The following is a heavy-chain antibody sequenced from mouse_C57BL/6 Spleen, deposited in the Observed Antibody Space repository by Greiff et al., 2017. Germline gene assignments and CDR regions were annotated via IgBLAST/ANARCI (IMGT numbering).Heavy chain of an antibody. J-gene: IGHJ2*01. V-gene: IGHV1-81*01. D-gene: IGHD1-1*01. CDR1: GYTFTSYG. Sequence: QVHVKQSGAELARPGASVKLSCKASGYTFTSYGISWVKQRTGQGLEWIGDIYPGSGSTNYNEKFKSKATLTVDTSSSTAYMQLSSLTSEDSAVYYCAREVVADYWGQGTTLTVSS. CDR2: IYPGSGST. CDR3: AREVVADY.